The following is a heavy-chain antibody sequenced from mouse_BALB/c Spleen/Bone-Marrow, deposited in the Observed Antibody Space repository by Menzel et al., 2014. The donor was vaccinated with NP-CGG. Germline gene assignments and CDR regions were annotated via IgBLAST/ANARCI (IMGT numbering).Heavy chain of an antibody. V-gene: IGHV1-63*01. Sequence: VQLQQSGAELVRPGTSVKISCKASGYTFTNYWLGWVKQRPGHGLEWMGAIYPGGGCTNYNEKFKDKTTLTADQSSSTACTQRSSLTSEASAVSFCAREVRGDFDYWGQGTTPKVAS. CDR1: GYTFTNYW. D-gene: IGHD2-14*01. CDR2: IYPGGGCT. CDR3: AREVRGDFDY. J-gene: IGHJ2*01.